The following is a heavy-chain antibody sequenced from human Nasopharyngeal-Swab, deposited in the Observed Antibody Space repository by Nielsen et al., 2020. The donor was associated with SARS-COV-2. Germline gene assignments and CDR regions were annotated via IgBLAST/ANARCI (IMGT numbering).Heavy chain of an antibody. J-gene: IGHJ6*03. CDR1: GYTFTSYY. D-gene: IGHD3-3*01. Sequence: ASVKVSCKASGYTFTSYYMHWVRQAPGQGLEWMGIINPSGGSTSYAQKFRGRVTMTRDTSTSTVYMELSSLRSEDTAVYYCARDRITIFGVVIISGGMDVWGKGTTVTVSS. V-gene: IGHV1-46*01. CDR2: INPSGGST. CDR3: ARDRITIFGVVIISGGMDV.